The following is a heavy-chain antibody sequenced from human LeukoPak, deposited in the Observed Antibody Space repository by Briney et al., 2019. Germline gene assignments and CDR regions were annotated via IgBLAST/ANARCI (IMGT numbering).Heavy chain of an antibody. D-gene: IGHD2-2*01. CDR3: ARGPTYQPIDF. J-gene: IGHJ4*02. Sequence: RPSETLSLTCTVSGGSISSSNYYWGWIRQPPGKGLEWIASIHYSETTYYNPSLKSRVTISVDTSKNHFSLKPSSVTAADTAVYYCARGPTYQPIDFWGQGTLVTVSS. CDR1: GGSISSSNYY. CDR2: IHYSETT. V-gene: IGHV4-39*02.